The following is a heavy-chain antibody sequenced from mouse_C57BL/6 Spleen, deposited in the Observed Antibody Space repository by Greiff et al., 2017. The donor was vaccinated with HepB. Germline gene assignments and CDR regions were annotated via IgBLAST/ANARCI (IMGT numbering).Heavy chain of an antibody. CDR3: ARLDYYGSSSSYFDY. J-gene: IGHJ2*01. CDR1: GYTFTSYW. D-gene: IGHD1-1*01. V-gene: IGHV1-64*01. CDR2: IHPNSGST. Sequence: QVQLKQPGAELVKPGASVKLSCKASGYTFTSYWMHWVKQRPGQGLEWIGMIHPNSGSTNYNEKFKSKATLTVDKSSSTAYMQLSSLTSEDSAVYYCARLDYYGSSSSYFDYWGQGTTLTVSS.